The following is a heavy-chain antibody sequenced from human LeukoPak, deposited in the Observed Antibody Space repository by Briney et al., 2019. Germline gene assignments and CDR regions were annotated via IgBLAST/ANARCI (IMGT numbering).Heavy chain of an antibody. D-gene: IGHD5-24*01. J-gene: IGHJ4*02. CDR1: GYSFTSYW. V-gene: IGHV5-51*01. CDR3: ARLAQPRWLQSGSDY. CDR2: IYPGDSDT. Sequence: GESLKISCKGSGYSFTSYWIGWVRQMPGKGLEWKGIIYPGDSDTRYSPSFQGQVAVSADKSISTAYLQWSSLKASDTAMYYCARLAQPRWLQSGSDYWGQGTLVTVSS.